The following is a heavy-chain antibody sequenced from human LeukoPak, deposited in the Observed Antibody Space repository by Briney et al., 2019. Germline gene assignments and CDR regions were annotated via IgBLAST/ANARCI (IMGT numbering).Heavy chain of an antibody. CDR2: ISSSSSYI. V-gene: IGHV3-21*01. Sequence: TGGSLRLSCAASGFTFSSYSMNWVRQAPGKGLEWVSSISSSSSYIYYADSVKGRFTISRDNAKNSLYLQMNSLRAEDTAVYYCARADSSGWYSWFDPWGQGTLVTVSS. J-gene: IGHJ5*02. CDR1: GFTFSSYS. CDR3: ARADSSGWYSWFDP. D-gene: IGHD6-19*01.